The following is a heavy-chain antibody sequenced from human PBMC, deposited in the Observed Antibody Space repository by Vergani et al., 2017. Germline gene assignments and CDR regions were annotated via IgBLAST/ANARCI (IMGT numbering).Heavy chain of an antibody. J-gene: IGHJ4*02. Sequence: EVQLVESGGGLVQPGGSLRLSCAASGFTFSSYEMNWVRQAPGKGLEWVSYISSSGSTIYYADSVKGRFTISRDNAKNSLYLQMKSLRAEDTAVCYCASKGYDFWGGYPYWGQGTLVTVSS. V-gene: IGHV3-48*03. CDR1: GFTFSSYE. CDR2: ISSSGSTI. CDR3: ASKGYDFWGGYPY. D-gene: IGHD3-3*01.